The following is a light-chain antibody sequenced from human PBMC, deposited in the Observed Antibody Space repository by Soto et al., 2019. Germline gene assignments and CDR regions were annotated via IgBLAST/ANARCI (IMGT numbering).Light chain of an antibody. CDR1: QSVSSY. V-gene: IGKV3-11*01. CDR2: DAS. J-gene: IGKJ4*01. Sequence: EIVLTQSPATLSLSPGERATLSCRASQSVSSYLAWSQQKPGQAPRLLIYDASNRATGIPARFSGSGSATDFTLTISSLEPEDFAVYYCQQRSNWPPLTFGGGTKVEIK. CDR3: QQRSNWPPLT.